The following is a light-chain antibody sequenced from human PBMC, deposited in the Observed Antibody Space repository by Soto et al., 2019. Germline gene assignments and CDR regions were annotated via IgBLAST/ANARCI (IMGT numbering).Light chain of an antibody. CDR3: AAWDDSLSGVV. V-gene: IGLV1-44*01. CDR2: RNN. Sequence: QSVLTQPPSASGPPGQRVTISCSGSSSNIGGNTVNWYQQLPGTAPKLLIYRNNERPSGVPDRFSGSKSGTSASLAISGLQSEDEADYHCAAWDDSLSGVVFGGGTKLTVL. J-gene: IGLJ2*01. CDR1: SSNIGGNT.